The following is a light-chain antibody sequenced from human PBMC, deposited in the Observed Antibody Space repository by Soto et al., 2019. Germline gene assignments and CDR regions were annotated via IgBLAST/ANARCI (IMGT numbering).Light chain of an antibody. CDR2: EVS. J-gene: IGLJ1*01. CDR1: SSDVGSYNL. V-gene: IGLV2-23*02. CDR3: CSYAGSSTYV. Sequence: QSVLTQPASVSGSPGQSITISCTGTSSDVGSYNLVSWYQQHPGKAPKLMIYEVSKRPSGVSNRFSGSKSGNTASLTISGLPAEYEADYYCCSYAGSSTYVFGTGTKLTVL.